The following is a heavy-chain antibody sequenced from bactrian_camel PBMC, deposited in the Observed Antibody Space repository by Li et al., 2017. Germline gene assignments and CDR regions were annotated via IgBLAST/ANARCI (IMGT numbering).Heavy chain of an antibody. D-gene: IGHD6*01. V-gene: IGHV3S54*01. CDR3: ATGYGGSSGLWN. Sequence: HVQLVESGGGLVQPGGSLRLSCEVSGYLTTRYCMGWFRQSPGKEREGVARIYTGSGSTDYADSVKGRFTISRDNARNTVYLQMDSLKSEDTATYYCATGYGGSSGLWNWGQGTQVTVS. CDR1: GYLTTRYC. J-gene: IGHJ4*01. CDR2: IYTGSGST.